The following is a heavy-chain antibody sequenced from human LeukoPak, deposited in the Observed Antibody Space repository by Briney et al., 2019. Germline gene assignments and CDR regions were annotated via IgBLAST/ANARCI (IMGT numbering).Heavy chain of an antibody. CDR3: AKAVTGTTGKYYFDY. J-gene: IGHJ4*02. D-gene: IGHD1-1*01. CDR1: GFTFSSYA. Sequence: GGSLRLSCAASGFTFSSYAMSWVRQAPGKGLEWVSAISGSGGRTYYADSVKGRFTISRDKSKNTLYLQMNSLRAEDTAAYYCAKAVTGTTGKYYFDYWGQGTLVTVSS. CDR2: ISGSGGRT. V-gene: IGHV3-23*01.